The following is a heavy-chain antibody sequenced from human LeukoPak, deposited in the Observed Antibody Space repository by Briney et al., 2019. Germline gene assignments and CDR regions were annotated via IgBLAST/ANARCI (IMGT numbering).Heavy chain of an antibody. Sequence: GASVKVSCKASGYTFTSYGISWVRQAPGQGLEWMGWISAYNGNTNYAQKLQGRVTMTTDTSTSPAYMELRSLRSDDTAVYYCARVTMIVVVSKSDAFDIWGQGTMVTVSS. J-gene: IGHJ3*02. CDR3: ARVTMIVVVSKSDAFDI. CDR1: GYTFTSYG. V-gene: IGHV1-18*01. D-gene: IGHD3-22*01. CDR2: ISAYNGNT.